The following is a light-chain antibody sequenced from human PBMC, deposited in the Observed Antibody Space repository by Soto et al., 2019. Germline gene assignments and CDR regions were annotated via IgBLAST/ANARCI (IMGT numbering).Light chain of an antibody. CDR3: QQTNRYPIT. Sequence: DIQMTQSPSSLSASVGDRVTITCRASQSISSYLNWYQQKPGKAPKLLIYAASSLQSGVPSRFSGSGSGTEFTLTINNLQPEDFATYYCQQTNRYPITFGQGTRLEIK. CDR1: QSISSY. CDR2: AAS. V-gene: IGKV1-39*01. J-gene: IGKJ5*01.